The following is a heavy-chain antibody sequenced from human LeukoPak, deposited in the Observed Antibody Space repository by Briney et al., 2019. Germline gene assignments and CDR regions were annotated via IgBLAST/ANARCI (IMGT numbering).Heavy chain of an antibody. CDR1: TFTSSGHW. Sequence: GGSLRLSCAASTFTSSGHWMSWVRQAPGKGLEWVANIKEDGSERYYLDSVKGRFTISRDNAKNSLHLQINSLRVEDTAVYYCARNSFAELMLLGSAYGMDVWGQGTTVIVSS. V-gene: IGHV3-7*01. D-gene: IGHD2-8*01. CDR2: IKEDGSER. J-gene: IGHJ6*02. CDR3: ARNSFAELMLLGSAYGMDV.